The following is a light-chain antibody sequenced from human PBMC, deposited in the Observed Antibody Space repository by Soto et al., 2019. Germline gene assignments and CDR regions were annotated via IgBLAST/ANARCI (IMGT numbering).Light chain of an antibody. Sequence: QSVVTQAPSASGTPGQRVTISCSGRSSNIGSNTVYWYQQLPGTAPKLLIYSNNQRPSGVPERFSCSQSATSASLAINGLQSEDEAEYYCAVWDDSLNGVVFGGGTKLTVL. CDR2: SNN. CDR1: SSNIGSNT. CDR3: AVWDDSLNGVV. J-gene: IGLJ2*01. V-gene: IGLV1-44*01.